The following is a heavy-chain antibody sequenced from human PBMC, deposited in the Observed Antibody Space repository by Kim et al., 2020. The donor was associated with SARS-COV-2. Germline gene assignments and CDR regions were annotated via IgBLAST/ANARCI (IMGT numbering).Heavy chain of an antibody. V-gene: IGHV4-39*07. CDR1: GGSISSSSYY. J-gene: IGHJ4*02. D-gene: IGHD3-22*01. CDR2: IYYSGST. Sequence: SETLSLTCTVSGGSISSSSYYWGWIRQPPGKGLEWIGSIYYSGSTYYNPSLKSRVTISVDTSKNQFSLKLSSVTAADTAVYYCASVQVSGSGYYDYWGQG. CDR3: ASVQVSGSGYYDY.